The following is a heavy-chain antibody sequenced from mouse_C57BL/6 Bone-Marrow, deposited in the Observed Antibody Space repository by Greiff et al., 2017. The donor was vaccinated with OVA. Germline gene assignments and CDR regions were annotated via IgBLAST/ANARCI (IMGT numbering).Heavy chain of an antibody. Sequence: QVQLQQSGAELARPGASVKLSCKASGYTFTSYGISWVKQRTGQGLEWIGEIYPRSGNTYYNEKFKGKATLTADKSSSTAYMELRSLTSEDSAVYFCARKEVYYGNRAYWGQGTLVTVSA. CDR1: GYTFTSYG. D-gene: IGHD2-1*01. CDR2: IYPRSGNT. CDR3: ARKEVYYGNRAY. J-gene: IGHJ3*01. V-gene: IGHV1-81*01.